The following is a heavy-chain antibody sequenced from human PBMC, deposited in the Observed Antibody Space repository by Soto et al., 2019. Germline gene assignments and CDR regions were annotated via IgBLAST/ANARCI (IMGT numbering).Heavy chain of an antibody. J-gene: IGHJ4*02. Sequence: SATLSLTCTVSGGSISSSIYYWGWLRQPPGKGVEWIGSIYYSGSTYYNPSLRSRVTISVDTSKNQFSLKLSSVTAADTAVYYCARHQGLLRYFDWLLYGYDYWGQGTLVTVSS. CDR3: ARHQGLLRYFDWLLYGYDY. CDR2: IYYSGST. D-gene: IGHD3-9*01. V-gene: IGHV4-39*01. CDR1: GGSISSSIYY.